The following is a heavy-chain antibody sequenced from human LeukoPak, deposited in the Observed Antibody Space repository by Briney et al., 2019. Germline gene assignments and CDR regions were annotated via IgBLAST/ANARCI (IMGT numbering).Heavy chain of an antibody. J-gene: IGHJ4*02. Sequence: GGXLRLSCAASGFTFSSYWMSWVRQAPGKGLEGVADIKQDGSEKYYVDSVKGRFTISRDNAKNSLYLQMNSLRAEDTAVYYCASIDFWSGYNFDYWGQGTLVTVSS. CDR1: GFTFSSYW. D-gene: IGHD3-3*01. V-gene: IGHV3-7*01. CDR3: ASIDFWSGYNFDY. CDR2: IKQDGSEK.